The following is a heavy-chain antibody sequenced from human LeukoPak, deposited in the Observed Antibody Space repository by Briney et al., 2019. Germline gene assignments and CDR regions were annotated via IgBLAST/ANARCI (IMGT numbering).Heavy chain of an antibody. CDR2: ISSSGSTI. J-gene: IGHJ4*02. CDR3: ARVGATDGGYYFDY. CDR1: GFTFSDYY. D-gene: IGHD1-26*01. V-gene: IGHV3-11*04. Sequence: GGALRLSCAASGFTFSDYYMSWSRQDPGGRPGGVSYISSSGSTIYSADSVKGRFTISRDNAKNSLYLKMNSLSAEDTAVYYCARVGATDGGYYFDYWGQGTLVTVSS.